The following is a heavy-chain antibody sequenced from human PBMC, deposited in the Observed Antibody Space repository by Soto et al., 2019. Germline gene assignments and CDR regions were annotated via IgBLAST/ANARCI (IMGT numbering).Heavy chain of an antibody. D-gene: IGHD1-20*01. CDR2: INSDGSSI. CDR1: GFTFSSYW. V-gene: IGHV3-74*01. Sequence: PGGSLRLSCAASGFTFSSYWMHWVRQAPGKGLVWVSRINSDGSSISYADSVKGRFTISRDNAKNTLYLQMNSLRVEDTAVYYCARYKSNYYYGMDVWGQGTTVTVSS. CDR3: ARYKSNYYYGMDV. J-gene: IGHJ6*02.